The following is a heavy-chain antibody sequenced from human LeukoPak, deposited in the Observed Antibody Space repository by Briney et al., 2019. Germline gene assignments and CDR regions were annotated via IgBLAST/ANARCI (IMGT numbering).Heavy chain of an antibody. Sequence: GGSLRLSCAASGFTFRSYSMNWVRQAPGKGLEWVSRINPDDESTSYADSVRGRFTISRDNARNTLYLQMNSLRAEDTAVYYCLTILEATIDAFDIWGQGTMVTVSS. CDR1: GFTFRSYS. J-gene: IGHJ3*02. D-gene: IGHD1-26*01. CDR3: LTILEATIDAFDI. CDR2: INPDDEST. V-gene: IGHV3-74*01.